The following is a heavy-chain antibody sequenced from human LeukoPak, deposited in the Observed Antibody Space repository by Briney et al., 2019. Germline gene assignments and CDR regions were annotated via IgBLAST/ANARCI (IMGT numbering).Heavy chain of an antibody. V-gene: IGHV4-59*11. D-gene: IGHD3-10*01. J-gene: IGHJ4*02. CDR1: GGSISSHY. CDR3: ARDTYYYGSGSYLRSGFDY. Sequence: SETLSLTCTVSGGSISSHYWSWIRQPPGKGLEWIGYIYYSGTTNYNPSLKSRVTISIDTSKNQFSLKLSSVTAADTAVYYCARDTYYYGSGSYLRSGFDYWGQGTLVTVSS. CDR2: IYYSGTT.